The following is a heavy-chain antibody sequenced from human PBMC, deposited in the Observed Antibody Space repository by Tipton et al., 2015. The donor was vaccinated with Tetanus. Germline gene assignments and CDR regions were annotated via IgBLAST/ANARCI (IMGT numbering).Heavy chain of an antibody. D-gene: IGHD3-10*01. CDR3: GRASGYHYGSGSYYSGEDY. V-gene: IGHV1-18*01. Sequence: QLVQSGAEVRKPGASVRVSCKASGYSFNSYAISWVRQAPGQGLEWVGWISTYNDETKYAEKFQGRVTLTKDARTNMAYMELRSLTSDDTAVYYCGRASGYHYGSGSYYSGEDYWGQGTLVTVSS. CDR1: GYSFNSYA. J-gene: IGHJ4*02. CDR2: ISTYNDET.